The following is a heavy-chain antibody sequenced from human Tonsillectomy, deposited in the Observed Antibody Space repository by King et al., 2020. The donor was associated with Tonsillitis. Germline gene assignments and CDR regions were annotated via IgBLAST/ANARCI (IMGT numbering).Heavy chain of an antibody. J-gene: IGHJ4*02. V-gene: IGHV3-30-3*01. CDR3: TTFGAYETDFFDY. D-gene: IGHD4-17*01. CDR1: GFSFNKYA. CDR2: ISFDGSKK. Sequence: QLVQSGGGVIQPGRSLRLSCAVSGFSFNKYAMQWVRQAPGKGLEWVAFISFDGSKKYYADSVKGRFTISRDNSKNTLFVQMNSLRADDTAVYYCTTFGAYETDFFDYWGQGTLVTVSS.